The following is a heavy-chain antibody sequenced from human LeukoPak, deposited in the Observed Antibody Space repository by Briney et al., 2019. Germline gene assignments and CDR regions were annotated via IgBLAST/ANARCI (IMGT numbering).Heavy chain of an antibody. CDR1: GGPTTSYY. V-gene: IGHV4-59*12. CDR3: ARMTTGHDF. CDR2: IYYSGST. D-gene: IGHD4-17*01. Sequence: SETLSLTCTVSGGPTTSYYWSWIRQPPGKGLEWIGYIYYSGSTNYNPSLKSRVTISVDTSKNQFSLKLSSLTAADTGVYFCARMTTGHDFWGQGTLVTVSS. J-gene: IGHJ4*02.